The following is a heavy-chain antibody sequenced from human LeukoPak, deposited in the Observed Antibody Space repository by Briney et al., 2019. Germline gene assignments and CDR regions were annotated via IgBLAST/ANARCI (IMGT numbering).Heavy chain of an antibody. CDR1: GFTFSSYS. CDR3: ARRLAYCGGDCYEVDH. J-gene: IGHJ4*02. D-gene: IGHD2-21*02. V-gene: IGHV3-48*01. Sequence: PGGSLRLSCAVSGFTFSSYSMNWVRQAPGKGLEWVSYISSSGYSIYYADSVKGRFTISRDNVKNSLYLHMNSLRGEDTAVYYCARRLAYCGGDCYEVDHWGQGTLVIVSS. CDR2: ISSSGYSI.